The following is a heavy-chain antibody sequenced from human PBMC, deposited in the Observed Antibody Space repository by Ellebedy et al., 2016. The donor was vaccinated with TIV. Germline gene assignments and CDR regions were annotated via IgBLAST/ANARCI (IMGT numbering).Heavy chain of an antibody. V-gene: IGHV3-7*01. D-gene: IGHD3-10*01. CDR2: IKEDGSER. CDR3: ARWKGLGWFNWFDS. J-gene: IGHJ5*01. Sequence: PGGSLRLSCAASGFTFSSYSMSWVRQAPGKGLEWVANIKEDGSERKYVDSVKGRFTISRDNAKNSLYLQMNSLRAEDTAVYYCARWKGLGWFNWFDSWGQGTLVTVSS. CDR1: GFTFSSYS.